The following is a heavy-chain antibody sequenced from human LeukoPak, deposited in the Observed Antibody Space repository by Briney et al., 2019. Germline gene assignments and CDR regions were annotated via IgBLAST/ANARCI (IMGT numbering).Heavy chain of an antibody. CDR3: AREALGIDSRGSPADY. CDR1: GGSISSGGYY. J-gene: IGHJ4*02. D-gene: IGHD3-22*01. CDR2: IYHSGST. Sequence: SETLSLTCTVSGGSISSGGYYWSWIRQPPGKGLEWIVYIYHSGSTYYNPSLKSRVTISVDRSKNQFSLKLSSVTAADTAVYYWAREALGIDSRGSPADYWGQGTLVTVSS. V-gene: IGHV4-30-2*01.